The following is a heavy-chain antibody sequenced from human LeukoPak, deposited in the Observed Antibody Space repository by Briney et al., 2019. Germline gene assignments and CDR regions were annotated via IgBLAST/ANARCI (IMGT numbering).Heavy chain of an antibody. J-gene: IGHJ5*02. CDR1: GYTFTSYA. CDR3: AREDSSGWPGVHWWFDP. CDR2: INAGNGNT. V-gene: IGHV1-3*01. D-gene: IGHD6-19*01. Sequence: ASVKVSCKAPGYTFTSYAMHWVRQAPGQRLEWMGWINAGNGNTKYSQKFQGRVTITRDTSASTAYMELSSLRSEDTAVYYCAREDSSGWPGVHWWFDPWGQGTLVTVSS.